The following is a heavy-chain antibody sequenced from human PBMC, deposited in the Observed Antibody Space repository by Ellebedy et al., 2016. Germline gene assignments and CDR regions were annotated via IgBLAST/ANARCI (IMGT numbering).Heavy chain of an antibody. J-gene: IGHJ4*02. CDR3: AKDVLPSDY. V-gene: IGHV3-21*01. CDR2: ITSASNYI. CDR1: RFSFSSYS. Sequence: GGSLRLSCEASRFSFSSYSMIWVRQAPGKGLEWVAYITSASNYISYADSVRGRFTISRDNAKKSLFLQMNSLRAEDTAVYYCAKDVLPSDYWGQGILVTVSS.